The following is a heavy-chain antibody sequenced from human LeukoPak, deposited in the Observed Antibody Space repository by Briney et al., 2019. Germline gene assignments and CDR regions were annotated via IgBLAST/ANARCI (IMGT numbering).Heavy chain of an antibody. V-gene: IGHV3-7*03. CDR3: ARALTGFIPGN. CDR2: INPEGSEK. CDR1: GLTFSSSW. J-gene: IGHJ4*02. D-gene: IGHD3-10*01. Sequence: GGSLRLSCAVSGLTFSSSWMDWVRQAPGKGLEWVASINPEGSEKYSADSVKGRFTISRDNAKNSLYLQMNSLRAEDTAVYYCARALTGFIPGNWGQGTLVTVSS.